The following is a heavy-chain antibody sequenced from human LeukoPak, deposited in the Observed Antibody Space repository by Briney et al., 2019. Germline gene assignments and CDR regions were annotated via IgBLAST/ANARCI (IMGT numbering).Heavy chain of an antibody. J-gene: IGHJ4*02. V-gene: IGHV3-74*01. D-gene: IGHD1-26*01. CDR1: GFTFSSYW. Sequence: GRSLRLSCAASGFTFSSYWMHWVRQAPGKGLVWVSRINSDGSSTSYADSVKGRFTISRDNAKNTLYLQMNSLRAEDTAVYYCARDRGAGIVGAVDYWGQGTLVTVSS. CDR2: INSDGSST. CDR3: ARDRGAGIVGAVDY.